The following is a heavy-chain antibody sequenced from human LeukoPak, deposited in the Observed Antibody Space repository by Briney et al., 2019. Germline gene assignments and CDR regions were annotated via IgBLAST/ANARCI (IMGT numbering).Heavy chain of an antibody. V-gene: IGHV4-39*07. CDR2: IYYSGNT. Sequence: SETLSLTCTVSGGSISSNNYYWGWIRQPPGKGLEWIGSIYYSGNTYYNPSLKSRVTISVDTSKNQFSLKLSSVTAADTAVYYCARGGVAGTSYYFDYWGQGTLVTVSS. J-gene: IGHJ4*02. D-gene: IGHD6-19*01. CDR3: ARGGVAGTSYYFDY. CDR1: GGSISSNNYY.